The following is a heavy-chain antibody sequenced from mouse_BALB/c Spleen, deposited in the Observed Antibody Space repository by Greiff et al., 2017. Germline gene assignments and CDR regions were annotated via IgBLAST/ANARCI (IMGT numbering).Heavy chain of an antibody. D-gene: IGHD2-4*01. V-gene: IGHV1-87*01. CDR3: ARFDYDGYYAMDY. Sequence: QVQLQQSGAELARPGASVKLSCKASGYTFTSYWMQWVKQRPGQGLEWIGAIYPGDGDTRYTQKFKGKATLTADKSSSTAYMQLSSLASEDSAVYYCARFDYDGYYAMDYWGQGTSVTVSS. CDR1: GYTFTSYW. CDR2: IYPGDGDT. J-gene: IGHJ4*01.